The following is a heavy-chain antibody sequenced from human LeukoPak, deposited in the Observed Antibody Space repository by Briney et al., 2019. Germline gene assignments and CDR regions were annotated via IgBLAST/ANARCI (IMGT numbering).Heavy chain of an antibody. CDR3: ARDSGIRGSSMWFDP. Sequence: GRSLRLSCAASGFTFSSYGMHWVRQAPGKGLEWVAVIWYDGSNKCYADSVKGRFTISRDNSKNTLYLQMNSLRAEDTAVYYCARDSGIRGSSMWFDPRGQGTLVTASS. D-gene: IGHD3-10*01. V-gene: IGHV3-33*01. CDR2: IWYDGSNK. J-gene: IGHJ5*02. CDR1: GFTFSSYG.